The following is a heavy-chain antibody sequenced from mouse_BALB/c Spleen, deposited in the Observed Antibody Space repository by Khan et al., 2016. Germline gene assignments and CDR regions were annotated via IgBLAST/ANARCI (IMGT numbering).Heavy chain of an antibody. V-gene: IGHV11-2*02. CDR1: GFTFSSFW. D-gene: IGHD2-1*01. Sequence: EVQLVETGGGLVQPGGSRGLSCEGSGFTFSSFWMSWVRQTPGKTLEWIGDIISDGSAINYAPSIKDRFTIFRDNDTSTLYLQMSNVRSEDTATYFCIRCGNYDYLDVWGAGTTVTVSS. CDR2: IISDGSAI. J-gene: IGHJ1*01. CDR3: IRCGNYDYLDV.